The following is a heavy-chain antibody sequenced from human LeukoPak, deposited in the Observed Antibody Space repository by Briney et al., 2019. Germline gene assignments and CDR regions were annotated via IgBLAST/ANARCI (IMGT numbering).Heavy chain of an antibody. V-gene: IGHV4-39*07. Sequence: PSETLSLTCTVSGGSVSSSSYYWGWIRQPPGKGLEWIGSIYYSGSTYYNPSLKSRVTISVDTSKNQFSLKLSSVTAADTAVYYCARESAGYSSSWINYYYYYMDVWGKGTTVTTSS. CDR2: IYYSGST. CDR1: GGSVSSSSYY. CDR3: ARESAGYSSSWINYYYYYMDV. J-gene: IGHJ6*03. D-gene: IGHD6-13*01.